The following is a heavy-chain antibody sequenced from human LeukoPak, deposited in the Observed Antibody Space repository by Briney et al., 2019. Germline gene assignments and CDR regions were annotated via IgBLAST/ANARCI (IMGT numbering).Heavy chain of an antibody. J-gene: IGHJ1*01. CDR2: INHSGST. Sequence: PSETLSLTCAVYGGSLSGYYWSWIRQPPGKGLEWIGEINHSGSTNYNPSLKSRVTISVDTSKNQFSLKLSSVTAADTAVYYCARGQVAAATPEYFQHWGQGTLVTVSS. CDR1: GGSLSGYY. V-gene: IGHV4-34*01. D-gene: IGHD2-15*01. CDR3: ARGQVAAATPEYFQH.